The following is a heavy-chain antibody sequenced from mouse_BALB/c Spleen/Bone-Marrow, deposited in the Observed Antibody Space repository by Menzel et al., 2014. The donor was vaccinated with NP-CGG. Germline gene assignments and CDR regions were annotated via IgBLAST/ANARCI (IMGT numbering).Heavy chain of an antibody. J-gene: IGHJ4*01. CDR3: VRHGYFGNYYYALDY. CDR2: IRSKSNNYAT. CDR1: GFTFNTYA. V-gene: IGHV10-1*02. D-gene: IGHD2-1*01. Sequence: EVKLAESGGGLVQPKGSLKLSCAASGFTFNTYAMNWVRQAPGKGLEWVAHIRSKSNNYATYYADSVKDRFTISRDDSQNMLYLQMNNLKTEDTAMYYCVRHGYFGNYYYALDYWGQGTSVTVSS.